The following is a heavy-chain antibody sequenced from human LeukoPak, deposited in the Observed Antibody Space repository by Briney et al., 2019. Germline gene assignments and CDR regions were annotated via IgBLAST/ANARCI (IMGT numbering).Heavy chain of an antibody. CDR3: AREGECSGGSCYPNDAFDI. CDR1: GGSISSYY. Sequence: SETLSLTCTVSGGSISSYYCSWIRQPPGKVLEWIGYIYYSGSTNYNPSLKRRVTISVDTSKNQFSLKLSSVTAADTAVYYCAREGECSGGSCYPNDAFDIWGQGTMVTVSS. D-gene: IGHD2-15*01. CDR2: IYYSGST. J-gene: IGHJ3*02. V-gene: IGHV4-59*01.